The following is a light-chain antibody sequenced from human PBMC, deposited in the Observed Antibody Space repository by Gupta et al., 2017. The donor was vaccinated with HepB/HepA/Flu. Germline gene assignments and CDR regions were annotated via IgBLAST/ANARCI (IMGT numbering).Light chain of an antibody. CDR2: DVN. Sequence: QSTLTQPASVSGSPGQSITISCTGTSSYVGGYNYVSWYQQYPGKAPKLIIYDVNNRPSGVSNRFSGSKSGNTASLTISGLQAEDEAGYYCSSYTTTTTLVFGGGTKLTVL. CDR3: SSYTTTTTLV. V-gene: IGLV2-14*03. CDR1: SSYVGGYNY. J-gene: IGLJ2*01.